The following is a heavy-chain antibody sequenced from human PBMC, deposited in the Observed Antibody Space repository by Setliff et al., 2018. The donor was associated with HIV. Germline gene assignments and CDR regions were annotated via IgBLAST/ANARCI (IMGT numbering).Heavy chain of an antibody. Sequence: SVKVSCKASGDTFDSLSISWVRQAPGQGLEWMGRIIPIYGSTNYAQRFQGRVTITADKSTNTAYMELSSLKSEDTAIYYCATVFYYNSESYSLDYWGQGMLVTVSS. CDR2: IIPIYGST. J-gene: IGHJ4*02. CDR3: ATVFYYNSESYSLDY. V-gene: IGHV1-69*06. CDR1: GDTFDSLS. D-gene: IGHD3-10*01.